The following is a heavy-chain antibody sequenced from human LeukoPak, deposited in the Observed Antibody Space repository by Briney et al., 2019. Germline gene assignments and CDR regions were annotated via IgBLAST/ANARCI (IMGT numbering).Heavy chain of an antibody. D-gene: IGHD6-19*01. CDR1: GYTFTSYY. CDR2: INPSGGST. J-gene: IGHJ4*02. Sequence: ASVKVSYTASGYTFTSYYMHWVRQAPGQGLEWMGIINPSGGSTTYAQKFQGRVTMTRDTSTSTVQMELSSLRSEDTAVYYCARIDSSGGYWGQGTLVTVSS. V-gene: IGHV1-46*01. CDR3: ARIDSSGGY.